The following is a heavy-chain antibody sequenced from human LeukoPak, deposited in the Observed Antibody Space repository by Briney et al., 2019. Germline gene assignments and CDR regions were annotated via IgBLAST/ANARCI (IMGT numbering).Heavy chain of an antibody. CDR3: ARHGRLTAAAHNWFDP. Sequence: NPSETLSLTCTVSGGSIRSGGYYWSWIRQHPGKGLEWIGNIYYSGSTSYNPSLKSRVTISVDTSKNQFSLKLSSVTAADTAVYYCARHGRLTAAAHNWFDPWGQGTPVTVSS. D-gene: IGHD6-13*01. J-gene: IGHJ5*02. V-gene: IGHV4-31*03. CDR2: IYYSGST. CDR1: GGSIRSGGYY.